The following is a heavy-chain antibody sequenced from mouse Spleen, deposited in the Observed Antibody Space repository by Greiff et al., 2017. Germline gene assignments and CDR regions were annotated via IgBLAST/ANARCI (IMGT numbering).Heavy chain of an antibody. D-gene: IGHD1-1*01. V-gene: IGHV1-52*01. CDR3: ARATVVADY. CDR1: GYTFTSYW. J-gene: IGHJ2*01. CDR2: IDPSDSET. Sequence: QVQLKQPGAELVRPGSSVKLSCKASGYTFTSYWMHWVKQRPIQGLEWIGNIDPSDSETHYNQKFKDKATLTVDKSSSTAYMQLSSLTSEDSAVYYCARATVVADYWGQGTTLTVSS.